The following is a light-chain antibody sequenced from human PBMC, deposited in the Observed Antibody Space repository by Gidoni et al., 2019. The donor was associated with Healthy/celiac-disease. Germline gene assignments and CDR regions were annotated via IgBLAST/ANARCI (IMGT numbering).Light chain of an antibody. CDR1: RSNIGSNY. Sequence: HFVLTQPPSASGTPGTRVTISCSGSRSNIGSNYVYWYQQLPGTAPKLLIYRNKQRPSGVPDRFSGSKSGTSASLAISGLRSEDEADYYCAAWDDSLSANVVFGGGTKLTVL. J-gene: IGLJ2*01. CDR3: AAWDDSLSANVV. V-gene: IGLV1-47*01. CDR2: RNK.